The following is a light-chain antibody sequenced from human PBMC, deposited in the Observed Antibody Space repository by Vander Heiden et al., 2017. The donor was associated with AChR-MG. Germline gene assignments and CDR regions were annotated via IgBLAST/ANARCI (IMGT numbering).Light chain of an antibody. J-gene: IGLJ3*02. CDR2: GNS. Sequence: QSVLTQPPSVSGAPGQRVTISCTGSSPNIGAGYEVHWYQQRPGTAPKLLIYGNSNRPSGVPDRFSGSKSGTSASLAITGLQAEDEADYYCQSYDSSLSGYWVFGGGTKLTVL. CDR3: QSYDSSLSGYWV. V-gene: IGLV1-40*01. CDR1: SPNIGAGYE.